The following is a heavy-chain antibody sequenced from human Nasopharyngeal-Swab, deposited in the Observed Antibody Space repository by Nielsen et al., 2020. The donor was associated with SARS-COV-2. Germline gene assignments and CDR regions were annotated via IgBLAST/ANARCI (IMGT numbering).Heavy chain of an antibody. CDR2: LSSSGGTI. J-gene: IGHJ4*02. CDR1: GFTFSSYS. D-gene: IGHD6-13*01. Sequence: GGSLRLSCAASGFTFSSYSMNWVRQAPGKGLEWVSYLSSSGGTIYYADSVKGRFTISRDNAKNSLYLQMKSLRDEDTAVYYCARYSSSSGYWGQGTLVTVSS. V-gene: IGHV3-48*02. CDR3: ARYSSSSGY.